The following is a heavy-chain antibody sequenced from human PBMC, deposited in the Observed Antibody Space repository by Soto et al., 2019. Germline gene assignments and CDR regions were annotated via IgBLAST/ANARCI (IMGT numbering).Heavy chain of an antibody. CDR2: ISAYNGNT. D-gene: IGHD4-17*01. CDR1: GYTFTSYG. CDR3: ARDPSDYGDYDNWFDP. V-gene: IGHV1-18*01. J-gene: IGHJ5*02. Sequence: ASVKVSCKASGYTFTSYGISWVRQAPGQGLEWMGWISAYNGNTNYAQKLQGRVTITTDTSASTAYMELSSLRSEDTAVYYCARDPSDYGDYDNWFDPWGQGTLVTVSS.